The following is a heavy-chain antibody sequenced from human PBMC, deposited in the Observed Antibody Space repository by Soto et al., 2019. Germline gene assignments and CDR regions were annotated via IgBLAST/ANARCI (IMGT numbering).Heavy chain of an antibody. CDR2: IGTAGDP. V-gene: IGHV3-13*05. CDR1: GFTFSSYD. CDR3: ARVSVDYGDYGVYWYFDL. D-gene: IGHD4-17*01. J-gene: IGHJ2*01. Sequence: PGGSLRLSCAASGFTFSSYDMHWVRQATGKGLEWVSAIGTAGDPYYPGSVKGRFTISRENAKNSLYLQMNSLRAGDTAVYYCARVSVDYGDYGVYWYFDLWGRGTLATVSS.